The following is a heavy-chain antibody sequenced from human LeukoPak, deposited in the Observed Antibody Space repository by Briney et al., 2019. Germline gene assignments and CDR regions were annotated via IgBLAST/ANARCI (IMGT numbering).Heavy chain of an antibody. CDR3: TTSQQLLNYAYDF. D-gene: IGHD2-2*01. V-gene: IGHV3-15*01. CDR1: GFTFNIAW. CDR2: IKTQIDGGTT. J-gene: IGHJ3*01. Sequence: GGSLRLFCAASGFTFNIAWTTWVRQAPGKWLEWVGRIKTQIDGGTTDYAAPVKGRFTISRDDSKNTLYLQMNSLKTEDTGVHYCTTSQQLLNYAYDFWGQGTMVTVSS.